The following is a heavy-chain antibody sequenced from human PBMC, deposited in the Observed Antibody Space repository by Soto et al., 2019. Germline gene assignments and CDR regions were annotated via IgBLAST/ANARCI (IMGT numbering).Heavy chain of an antibody. CDR2: INPSDGNR. J-gene: IGHJ4*02. Sequence: ASVKVSCKASGYTFTRYGIKWVRQAPGQGLEWMGWINPSDGNRNFAQKFEDRVTMTTATSTNTVFLELRSLKSDDTAIYYCARDRLRGYDSSGFYSWGQGTMVTVSS. CDR1: GYTFTRYG. D-gene: IGHD3-22*01. V-gene: IGHV1-18*01. CDR3: ARDRLRGYDSSGFYS.